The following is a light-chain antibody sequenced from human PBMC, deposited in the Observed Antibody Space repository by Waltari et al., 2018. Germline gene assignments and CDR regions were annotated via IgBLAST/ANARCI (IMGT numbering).Light chain of an antibody. CDR1: QGISNY. J-gene: IGKJ4*01. CDR2: AAS. Sequence: DIQMTQSPSSLSASVGDRVTITCRASQGISNYLDWYQQKPGKLPKLLIYAASTLQSGVSSRFSGSGSGTECTLTISSLQPEDVATYYCQNYNSAPLTFGEGTEVEIK. V-gene: IGKV1-27*01. CDR3: QNYNSAPLT.